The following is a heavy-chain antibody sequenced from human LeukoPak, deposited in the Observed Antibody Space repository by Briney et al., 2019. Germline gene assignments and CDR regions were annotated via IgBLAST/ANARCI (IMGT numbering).Heavy chain of an antibody. Sequence: KAGGSLRLSCAASGFTFSDYYMSWIRQAPGKGLEWISYISSSSSYTNYVDSVKGRFTISRDNAKNSLYLQMNSLRAEDTAVYYCVRAVSVSSYYFDCWGQGTLVIVSS. CDR3: VRAVSVSSYYFDC. CDR1: GFTFSDYY. V-gene: IGHV3-11*05. CDR2: ISSSSSYT. D-gene: IGHD5/OR15-5a*01. J-gene: IGHJ4*02.